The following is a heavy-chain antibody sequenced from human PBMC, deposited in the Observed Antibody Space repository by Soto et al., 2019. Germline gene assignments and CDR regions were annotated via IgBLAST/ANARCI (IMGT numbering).Heavy chain of an antibody. CDR3: ARRGQQLVLRRRGFDP. Sequence: SETLSLTCAVYGGSFSGYYWSWIRQPPGKGLEWIGEINHSGSTNYNPSLKSRVTISVDPSKNQFSLKLPSVTAADTAVYYCARRGQQLVLRRRGFDPWGQGPLVTVSS. J-gene: IGHJ5*02. D-gene: IGHD6-13*01. CDR2: INHSGST. V-gene: IGHV4-34*01. CDR1: GGSFSGYY.